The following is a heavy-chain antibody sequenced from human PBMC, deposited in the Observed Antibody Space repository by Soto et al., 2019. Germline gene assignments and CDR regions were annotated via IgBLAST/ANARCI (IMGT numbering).Heavy chain of an antibody. CDR3: ARALPVAKGGFDP. Sequence: GGSLRLSCAASGFTVSNTYMTWVRQPPGKGLECVSVIYTAGGTNYADSVKGRFIISRDNSKNTLYLQMNSLIAEDTAVYYCARALPVAKGGFDPWGQGTLVTVSS. J-gene: IGHJ5*02. CDR1: GFTVSNTY. D-gene: IGHD2-2*01. CDR2: IYTAGGT. V-gene: IGHV3-53*01.